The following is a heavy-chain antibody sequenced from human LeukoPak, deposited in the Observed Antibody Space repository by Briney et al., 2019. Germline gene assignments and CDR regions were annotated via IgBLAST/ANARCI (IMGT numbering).Heavy chain of an antibody. D-gene: IGHD6-6*01. J-gene: IGHJ4*02. CDR3: ARESPSSGFDY. CDR1: GYTFTSYY. Sequence: GASLKVSCKASGYTFTSYYMHWVRQAPEQGLEWMGIINPSGGSTSYAQKCQGRVTMTRDMSTSTVYMELSSLRSEDTAVYYCARESPSSGFDYWGQGTLVTVSS. CDR2: INPSGGST. V-gene: IGHV1-46*01.